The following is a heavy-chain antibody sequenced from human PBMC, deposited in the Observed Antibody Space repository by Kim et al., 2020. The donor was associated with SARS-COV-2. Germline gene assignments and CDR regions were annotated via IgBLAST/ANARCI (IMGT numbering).Heavy chain of an antibody. V-gene: IGHV3-33*06. CDR3: AKGSGWYGGRDWFDP. J-gene: IGHJ5*02. Sequence: DSVKGRFTISRDNSKTTLYLQMNSLRAEDTAVYYCAKGSGWYGGRDWFDPWGQGTLVTVSS. D-gene: IGHD6-19*01.